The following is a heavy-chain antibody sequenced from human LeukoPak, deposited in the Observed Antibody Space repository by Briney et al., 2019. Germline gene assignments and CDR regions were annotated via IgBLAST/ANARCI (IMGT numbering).Heavy chain of an antibody. CDR3: ARDRITMVRARSFYGMDV. Sequence: SETLSLTCSVSGGSVSSYYWSWIRQSPGKGLEWIGYIHNSGRTNYNPSLKSRVTGFVDTSKNQFSLKLSSVTAADTAVYYCARDRITMVRARSFYGMDVWGQGTTVTVSS. CDR1: GGSVSSYY. V-gene: IGHV4-4*08. D-gene: IGHD3-10*01. CDR2: IHNSGRT. J-gene: IGHJ6*02.